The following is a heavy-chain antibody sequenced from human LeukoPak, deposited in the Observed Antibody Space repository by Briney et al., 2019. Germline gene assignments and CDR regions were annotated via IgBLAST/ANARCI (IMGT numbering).Heavy chain of an antibody. D-gene: IGHD4-11*01. Sequence: GGSLRLSCAASGFTFSDTWMHWVRQAPGEGLVWVSRIRSDGSDTRYAESVKGRFTISRDNAKNTLYLQMNSLRAEDTAVYHCAKKKTDYSYPSSFDYWGQGTLVTVSS. J-gene: IGHJ4*02. CDR1: GFTFSDTW. CDR2: IRSDGSDT. V-gene: IGHV3-74*01. CDR3: AKKKTDYSYPSSFDY.